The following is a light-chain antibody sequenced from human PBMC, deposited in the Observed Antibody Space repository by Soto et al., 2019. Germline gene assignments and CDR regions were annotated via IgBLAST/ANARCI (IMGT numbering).Light chain of an antibody. CDR2: GTS. J-gene: IGKJ1*01. Sequence: IVLTQSPGTLSLSPGERATLSCRASQSVSSSYLAWYQQKPGQAPRLLTYGTSSRATGIPDRFSGSGSGTDFTFTISRLEPEDFAVYYCQQYGSSPTWTFGQGTKVDIK. CDR3: QQYGSSPTWT. V-gene: IGKV3-20*01. CDR1: QSVSSSY.